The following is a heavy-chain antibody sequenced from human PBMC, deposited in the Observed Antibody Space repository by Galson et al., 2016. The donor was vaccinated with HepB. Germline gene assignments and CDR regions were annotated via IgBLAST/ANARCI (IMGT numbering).Heavy chain of an antibody. J-gene: IGHJ5*02. Sequence: SSCIYYADPVKGRFTISRDNAKNSLYLQMNSLRDEDTAVYYCARGPPDSRAYHYVGSRWTLTYNWFDPWGQGTLVTVSS. D-gene: IGHD3-22*01. V-gene: IGHV3-21*01. CDR3: ARGPPDSRAYHYVGSRWTLTYNWFDP. CDR2: SSCI.